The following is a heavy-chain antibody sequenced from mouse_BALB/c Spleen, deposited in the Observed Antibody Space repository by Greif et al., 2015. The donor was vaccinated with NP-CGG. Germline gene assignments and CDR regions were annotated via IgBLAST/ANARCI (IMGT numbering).Heavy chain of an antibody. J-gene: IGHJ2*01. CDR3: TRGTAFDY. V-gene: IGHV1S22*01. CDR2: IYPGSGST. D-gene: IGHD3-3*01. Sequence: LQQSGSELVRPGASVKLSCKASGYTFTSYWMHWVKQRHGQGLEWIGNIYPGSGSTNYDEKFKSKGTLTVDTSSSTAYMHLSSLTSEDSAVYYCTRGTAFDYWGQGTTLTVSS. CDR1: GYTFTSYW.